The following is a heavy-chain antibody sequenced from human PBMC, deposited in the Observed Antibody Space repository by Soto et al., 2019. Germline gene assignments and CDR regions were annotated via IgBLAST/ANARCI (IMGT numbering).Heavy chain of an antibody. CDR3: ARGDATKIVVSTYDGMDV. V-gene: IGHV1-69*12. CDR1: GGTLSNYG. Sequence: QVQLVQSGAEVKKPGSSVKVSCKASGGTLSNYGISWVRQAPGQGLEWMGGIIPVFVTANYAQKIQGRVTITADESTSTVYMDVTSLRSEDTAVYYCARGDATKIVVSTYDGMDVWGQGTTVTVSS. D-gene: IGHD3-22*01. CDR2: IIPVFVTA. J-gene: IGHJ6*02.